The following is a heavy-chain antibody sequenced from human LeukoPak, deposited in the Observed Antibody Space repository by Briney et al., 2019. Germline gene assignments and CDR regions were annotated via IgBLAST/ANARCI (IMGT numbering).Heavy chain of an antibody. CDR3: ARGEYCSSTSCFLSAEYFQH. D-gene: IGHD2-2*01. CDR2: IKQDGSEE. Sequence: GGSLRLSCAASGFTFSSYWMSWVRQAPGKGLEWVANIKQDGSEEYYVDSVKGRFTISRDNAKNSLYLQMNSLRAEDTAVYYCARGEYCSSTSCFLSAEYFQHWGQGTLVTVSS. V-gene: IGHV3-7*01. CDR1: GFTFSSYW. J-gene: IGHJ1*01.